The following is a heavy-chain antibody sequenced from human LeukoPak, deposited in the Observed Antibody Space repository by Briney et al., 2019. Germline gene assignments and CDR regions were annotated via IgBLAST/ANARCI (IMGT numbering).Heavy chain of an antibody. V-gene: IGHV4-30-2*01. Sequence: SETLSLTCTVSGGSISSGGYYWSWIRQPPGKGLEWIGYIYHSGSTYYNPSLKSRVTISVDRSKNQFSLKLSSVTAADTDVYYCARALVGAFDIWGQGTMVTVSS. J-gene: IGHJ3*02. CDR2: IYHSGST. D-gene: IGHD1-26*01. CDR1: GGSISSGGYY. CDR3: ARALVGAFDI.